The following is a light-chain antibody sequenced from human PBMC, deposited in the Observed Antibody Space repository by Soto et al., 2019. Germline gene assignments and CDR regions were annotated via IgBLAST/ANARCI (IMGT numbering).Light chain of an antibody. J-gene: IGKJ1*01. CDR1: QSISSY. V-gene: IGKV1-39*01. CDR3: QHSSEETWT. CDR2: AAS. Sequence: DIQMTQSPSSLSASVGDRVTITCRASQSISSYLNWYQQKPGKAPKLLIYAASSLQSGVPSRFSGSGSGTDFTLTISSLQPEDFATYYCQHSSEETWTFGQGTKVEIK.